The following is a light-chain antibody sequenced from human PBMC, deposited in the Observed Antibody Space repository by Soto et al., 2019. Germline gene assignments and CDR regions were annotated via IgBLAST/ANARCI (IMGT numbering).Light chain of an antibody. CDR1: SSNIGGNS. CDR3: GSWDSSVSAYV. J-gene: IGLJ1*01. V-gene: IGLV1-51*01. Sequence: QSVRTQPRSVSAAPGQKVTISCSGSSSNIGGNSVSWYQQLPGTAPKLLIYDDNKRPSGIPDRFSGSKSGTSATLGITGFQTGDEADYYCGSWDSSVSAYVFGTGTKVTVL. CDR2: DDN.